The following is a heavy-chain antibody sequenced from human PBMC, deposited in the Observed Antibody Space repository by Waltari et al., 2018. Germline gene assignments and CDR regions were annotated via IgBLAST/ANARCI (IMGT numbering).Heavy chain of an antibody. D-gene: IGHD1-26*01. Sequence: QVQLQKSGPGLVKPSETLSLTCAVSGYSISSGYYWGWIRQPPGKGLEWIGSIYHSGSTYYNPSLKSRVTISVDTSKNQFSLKLSSVTAADTAVYYCARHKPRSGSYSFDYWGQGTLVTVSS. CDR1: GYSISSGYY. CDR2: IYHSGST. J-gene: IGHJ4*02. CDR3: ARHKPRSGSYSFDY. V-gene: IGHV4-38-2*01.